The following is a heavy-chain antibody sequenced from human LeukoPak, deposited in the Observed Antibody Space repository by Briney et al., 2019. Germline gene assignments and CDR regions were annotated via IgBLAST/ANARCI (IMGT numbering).Heavy chain of an antibody. V-gene: IGHV4-59*01. CDR2: IFYTGAT. D-gene: IGHD3-3*01. CDR3: ARSGHDFWSGLKWFDS. CDR1: GGSISNYY. J-gene: IGHJ5*01. Sequence: SETLSLTCSISGGSISNYYGSWIRQSPGKGLEWIGYIFYTGATDYNPSLRGRVTISVDTSKNQFSLKLTSVTAAGTAVYYCARSGHDFWSGLKWFDSWGQGTLVTVSS.